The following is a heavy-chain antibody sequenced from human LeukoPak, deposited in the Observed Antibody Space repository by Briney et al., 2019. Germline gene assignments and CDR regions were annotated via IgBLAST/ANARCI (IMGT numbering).Heavy chain of an antibody. CDR2: IHSGGAT. J-gene: IGHJ4*02. Sequence: GGSLRLSCAASGFTVSSNYMTWVRQAPRKGLEWVSVIHSGGATYYADSVKGRFTISRDNSKNTLYLQMNSLRAEDTAVYYCARDRVGATDYFDYWGQGTLVTVSS. D-gene: IGHD1-26*01. V-gene: IGHV3-53*01. CDR1: GFTVSSNY. CDR3: ARDRVGATDYFDY.